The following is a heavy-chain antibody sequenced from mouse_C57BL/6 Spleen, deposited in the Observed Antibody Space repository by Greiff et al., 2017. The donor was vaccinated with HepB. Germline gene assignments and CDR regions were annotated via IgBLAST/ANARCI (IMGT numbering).Heavy chain of an antibody. J-gene: IGHJ4*01. CDR3: VRREGLRGYAMDY. D-gene: IGHD2-4*01. CDR1: GFSFNTYA. Sequence: GGGLVQPKGSLKLSCAASGFSFNTYAMNWVRQAPGKGLEWVARIRSKSNNYATYYADSVKDRFTISRDDSESMLYLQMNNLKTEDTAMYYCVRREGLRGYAMDYWGQGTSVTVSS. V-gene: IGHV10-1*01. CDR2: IRSKSNNYAT.